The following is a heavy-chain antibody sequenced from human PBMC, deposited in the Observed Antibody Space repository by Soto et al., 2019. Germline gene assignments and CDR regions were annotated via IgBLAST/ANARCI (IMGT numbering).Heavy chain of an antibody. J-gene: IGHJ6*02. CDR1: GFTFSSYG. Sequence: QVQLVESGGGVVQPGRSLRLSCAASGFTFSSYGMHWVRPAPGKGLEWVAVIWYDGSNKYYADSVKGRFTISRDNSKNTLYLQMNSLRAEDTAVYYCARYCSGGSCYLYYYYYYGMDVWGQGTTVTVSS. D-gene: IGHD2-15*01. V-gene: IGHV3-33*01. CDR3: ARYCSGGSCYLYYYYYYGMDV. CDR2: IWYDGSNK.